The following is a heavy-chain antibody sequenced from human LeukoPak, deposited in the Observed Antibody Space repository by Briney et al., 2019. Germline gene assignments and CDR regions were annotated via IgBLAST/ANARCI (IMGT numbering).Heavy chain of an antibody. CDR3: ASTRTFDY. J-gene: IGHJ4*02. V-gene: IGHV3-23*01. CDR2: ISGSGGNT. Sequence: PGGSLRLSCAASGFTFSSYDMSWVRQAPGRGLEWLSSISGSGGNTYYADSVKGRFTISRDNAKNSLYLQMNSLRAEDTAVYYCASTRTFDYWGQRTLVTVSS. CDR1: GFTFSSYD. D-gene: IGHD2-2*01.